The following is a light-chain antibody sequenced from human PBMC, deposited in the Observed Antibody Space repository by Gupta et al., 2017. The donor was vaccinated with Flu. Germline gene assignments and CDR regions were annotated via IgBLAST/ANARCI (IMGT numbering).Light chain of an antibody. CDR1: QSVANY. CDR2: SAS. Sequence: DMQMTQSPSSLSASVGDRVTITCRTSQSVANYLNWYQHKPGKVPSLLIFSASNLQTGVPSRFSGSGSGTDFTLTISSLQPEDFATYYCQQSHTTPWTFGQGTKVEIK. J-gene: IGKJ1*01. V-gene: IGKV1-39*01. CDR3: QQSHTTPWT.